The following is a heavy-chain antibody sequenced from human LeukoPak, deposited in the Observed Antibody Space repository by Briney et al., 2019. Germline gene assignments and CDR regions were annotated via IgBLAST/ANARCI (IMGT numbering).Heavy chain of an antibody. V-gene: IGHV4-39*01. Sequence: SETLSLTCTVSGGSISSSSYYWGWIRQPPGKGLEWIGSIYYSGSTYYNPSLKSRVTISVDTSKNQFALKLSSVTAADTAVYYCARHVYYGDYGDFWGQGTLVTVSS. J-gene: IGHJ4*02. CDR2: IYYSGST. CDR3: ARHVYYGDYGDF. D-gene: IGHD4-17*01. CDR1: GGSISSSSYY.